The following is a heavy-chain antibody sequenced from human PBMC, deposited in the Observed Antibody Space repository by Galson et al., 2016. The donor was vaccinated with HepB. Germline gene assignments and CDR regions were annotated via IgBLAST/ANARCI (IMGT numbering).Heavy chain of an antibody. CDR3: ARMRAVGGAGLHAFDI. V-gene: IGHV2-70*01. Sequence: PALVKPTQTLTLTCSFSGFSFNTTGMCLNWIRQPPGKALEWLALIDSDDDKFYSTSLKTRLTISKDTSKNQVVLTMTNIDPVDTATYFCARMRAVGGAGLHAFDIWGQGTMVIVSS. J-gene: IGHJ3*02. CDR2: IDSDDDK. D-gene: IGHD6-19*01. CDR1: GFSFNTTGMC.